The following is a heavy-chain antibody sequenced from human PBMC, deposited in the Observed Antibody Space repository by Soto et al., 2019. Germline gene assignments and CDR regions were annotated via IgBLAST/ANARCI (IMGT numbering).Heavy chain of an antibody. CDR1: GFTFAGYA. V-gene: IGHV3-23*01. J-gene: IGHJ4*02. Sequence: VGSLRLSCAASGFTFAGYAMTWVCQAPGKGLEWVSSISGSGGNTYYADSVKGRFTVSRDNSENTLYLQMNSLRVEDTAIYYCAKRGPLGFCASTSCYAFDYWGPGALVTVSS. CDR2: ISGSGGNT. D-gene: IGHD2-2*01. CDR3: AKRGPLGFCASTSCYAFDY.